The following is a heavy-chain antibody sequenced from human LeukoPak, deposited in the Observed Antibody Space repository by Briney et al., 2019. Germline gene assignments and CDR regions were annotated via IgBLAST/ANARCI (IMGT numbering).Heavy chain of an antibody. CDR2: ISAYNGNT. V-gene: IGHV1-18*01. J-gene: IGHJ6*03. CDR1: GYTFTSYG. D-gene: IGHD3-10*01. Sequence: ASVKVSCKASGYTFTSYGISWVRQAPGQGLEWMGWISAYNGNTNYAQKLQGRVTMTTDTSTSTAYTELRSLRSDDTAVYYCARVCVVYGSVAVNYYYYMDVWGKGTTVTISS. CDR3: ARVCVVYGSVAVNYYYYMDV.